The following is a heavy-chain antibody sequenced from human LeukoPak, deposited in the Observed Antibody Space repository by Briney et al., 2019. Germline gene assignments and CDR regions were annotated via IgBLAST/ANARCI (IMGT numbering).Heavy chain of an antibody. J-gene: IGHJ6*03. CDR1: GGSFSGYY. Sequence: SETLSLTCAVYGGSFSGYYWSWIRQPPGKGLEWIGEINHSGSTNYNPSLKSRVTISVDTSKNQFSLKLSSVTAADTAVYYCAREWRIRDYCYYMDVWGKGTTVTVSS. V-gene: IGHV4-34*01. D-gene: IGHD5-12*01. CDR2: INHSGST. CDR3: AREWRIRDYCYYMDV.